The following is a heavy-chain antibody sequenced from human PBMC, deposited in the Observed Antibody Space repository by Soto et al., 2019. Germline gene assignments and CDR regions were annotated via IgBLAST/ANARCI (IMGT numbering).Heavy chain of an antibody. D-gene: IGHD2-8*01. Sequence: EVQLLESGGGLVQPGGSLRLSCAASGFTFSSYAMSWVRQAPGKGLEWVSVISGSGVSTYYADSVKGRFTISRDKSKNTLYLQMNSLRAEDTAVYFCAKEMEMTGSCTNGLCWTLDYWGPGTLVTVSS. CDR1: GFTFSSYA. J-gene: IGHJ4*02. CDR2: ISGSGVST. V-gene: IGHV3-23*01. CDR3: AKEMEMTGSCTNGLCWTLDY.